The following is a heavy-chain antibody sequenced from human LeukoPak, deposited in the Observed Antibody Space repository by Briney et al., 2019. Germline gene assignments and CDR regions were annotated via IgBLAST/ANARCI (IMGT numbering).Heavy chain of an antibody. CDR2: IHSSGSP. CDR3: ARGGSRFCISPSCQGAFDS. CDR1: GGSVSSYY. J-gene: IGHJ4*02. D-gene: IGHD2-2*01. V-gene: IGHV4-59*02. Sequence: SETLSLTCTVSGGSVSSYYWSWVRQPPGKGLEWIGYIHSSGSPNYNPSLKSRVTISVDASKNHFSLNLSSVTAADTAVYYCARGGSRFCISPSCQGAFDSWGQGTLVTVSS.